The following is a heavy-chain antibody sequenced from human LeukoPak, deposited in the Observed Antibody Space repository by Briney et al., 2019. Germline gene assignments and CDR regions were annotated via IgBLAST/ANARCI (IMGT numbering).Heavy chain of an antibody. CDR2: IIPIFGTA. CDR1: GGTFSSYA. Sequence: SVKVSCKASGGTFSSYAISWVRQAPGQGLEWMGRIIPIFGTANYAQKFQGRVTITTDESTSTAYMELSSLRSEDTDVYYCARGDYDFWSGYWYFGSFDYWGQGTLVTVSS. J-gene: IGHJ4*02. V-gene: IGHV1-69*05. CDR3: ARGDYDFWSGYWYFGSFDY. D-gene: IGHD3-3*01.